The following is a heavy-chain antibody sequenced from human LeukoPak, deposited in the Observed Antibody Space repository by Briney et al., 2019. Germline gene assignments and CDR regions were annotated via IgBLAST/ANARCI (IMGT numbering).Heavy chain of an antibody. J-gene: IGHJ2*01. CDR3: ASDASLCGGDCYPYWYFDL. Sequence: PGGSLRLSCAASGFTFSRYSMTWVRQAPGTGLEWVSSISSSSSYIYYADSVKGRFTISRDNAKNSLYLQMNSLRAEDTAVYYCASDASLCGGDCYPYWYFDLWGRGTLVTVSS. CDR1: GFTFSRYS. CDR2: ISSSSSYI. V-gene: IGHV3-21*01. D-gene: IGHD2-21*02.